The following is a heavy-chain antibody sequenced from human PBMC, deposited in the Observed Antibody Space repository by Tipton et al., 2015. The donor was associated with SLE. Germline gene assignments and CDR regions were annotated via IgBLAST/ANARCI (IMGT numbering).Heavy chain of an antibody. CDR2: IIPIFGTA. V-gene: IGHV1-69*01. Sequence: QLVQSGPEVKKPGSSVKVSCKASGSTFSSYAISWARQAPGQGLEWMGGIIPIFGTANYAQKFQGRVTITADESTSSAYMELSSLRSEATAVYYCARAHLCSSTSCSLCYWAQGTLVTVSS. CDR1: GSTFSSYA. D-gene: IGHD2-2*01. CDR3: ARAHLCSSTSCSLCY. J-gene: IGHJ4*02.